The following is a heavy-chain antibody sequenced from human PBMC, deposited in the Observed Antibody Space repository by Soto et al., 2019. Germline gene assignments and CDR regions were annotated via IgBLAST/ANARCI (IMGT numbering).Heavy chain of an antibody. CDR2: INAGNGNT. D-gene: IGHD4-17*01. V-gene: IGHV1-3*01. CDR3: ARNGMTTVTSVDY. J-gene: IGHJ4*02. Sequence: GASVKVSCKASGYTFTSYAMHWVRQAPGQRLEWMGWINAGNGNTKYSQKFQGRVTITADKSTSTAYMELSSLRSEDTAVYYCARNGMTTVTSVDYWGQGTLVTVSS. CDR1: GYTFTSYA.